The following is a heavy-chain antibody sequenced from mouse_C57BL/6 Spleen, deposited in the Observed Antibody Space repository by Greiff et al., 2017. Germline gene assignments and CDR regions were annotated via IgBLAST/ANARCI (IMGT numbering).Heavy chain of an antibody. V-gene: IGHV6-6*01. J-gene: IGHJ4*01. Sequence: EVQRVESGGGLVQPGGSMKLSCAASGFTFSDAWMDWVRQSPEKGLEWVAEIRNKANNHATYYAESVKGRFTISRDDSKSSVYLQMNSLRAEDTGIYYCTAYGSSSSYYYAMDYWGQGTSVTVSS. D-gene: IGHD1-1*01. CDR2: IRNKANNHAT. CDR3: TAYGSSSSYYYAMDY. CDR1: GFTFSDAW.